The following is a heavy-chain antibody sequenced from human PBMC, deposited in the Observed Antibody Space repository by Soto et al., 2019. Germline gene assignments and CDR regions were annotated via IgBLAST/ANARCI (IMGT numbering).Heavy chain of an antibody. CDR3: AYVVVTATKVNYYYYGMDV. V-gene: IGHV1-69*12. Sequence: QVQLVQSGAEVKKPGSSVKVSCKASGGTFSSYAISWVRQAPGQGLEWMGGIIPIFGTANYAQKFQGRVTITADDSTSTAYMELSRLRSEDTAVYYCAYVVVTATKVNYYYYGMDVWGQGTTVTVSS. CDR1: GGTFSSYA. J-gene: IGHJ6*02. CDR2: IIPIFGTA. D-gene: IGHD2-21*02.